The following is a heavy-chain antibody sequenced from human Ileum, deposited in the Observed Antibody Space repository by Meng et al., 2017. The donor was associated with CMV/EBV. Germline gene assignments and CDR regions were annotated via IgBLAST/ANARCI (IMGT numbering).Heavy chain of an antibody. Sequence: QVQLPDSGRGPVTPSDTLPLTCSGSGCSISGYYWSWAPEPTGKRLEWIGRIDPSGSRNYNPSLSDRITVSVDTSKNQFSLRLTSVTAADTAVYYCARECVGEGDNCQWDYWFDPWGHGTLVTVSS. J-gene: IGHJ5*02. D-gene: IGHD3-16*01. CDR1: GCSISGYY. V-gene: IGHV4-4*07. CDR2: IDPSGSR. CDR3: ARECVGEGDNCQWDYWFDP.